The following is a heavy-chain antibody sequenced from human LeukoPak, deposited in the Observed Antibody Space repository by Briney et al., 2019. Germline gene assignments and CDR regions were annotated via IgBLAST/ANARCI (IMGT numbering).Heavy chain of an antibody. D-gene: IGHD1-26*01. CDR1: GYSFTSYW. CDR3: ARHSRVGATTGGIDY. Sequence: GESLKISCKGSGYSFTSYWIDWVRQMPGKGLEWMGIIYPGDSDTRYSPSFQGQVTISADESISTAYLQWSSLKASDTAMYYCARHSRVGATTGGIDYWGQGTLVTVSS. CDR2: IYPGDSDT. V-gene: IGHV5-51*01. J-gene: IGHJ4*02.